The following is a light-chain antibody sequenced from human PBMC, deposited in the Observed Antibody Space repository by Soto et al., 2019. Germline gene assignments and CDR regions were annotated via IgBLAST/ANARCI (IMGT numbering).Light chain of an antibody. CDR2: EVN. CDR1: SSDVGGYNF. J-gene: IGLJ7*01. V-gene: IGLV2-14*01. Sequence: QSALTQPASVSGSPGQSITISCTGSSSDVGGYNFVSWFQQHPGKAPKLIIYEVNNRPSGVSNRFSASKSGNTASLTISGLQAEDEADYYCGSYSNTATSVFGGGTQLTVL. CDR3: GSYSNTATSV.